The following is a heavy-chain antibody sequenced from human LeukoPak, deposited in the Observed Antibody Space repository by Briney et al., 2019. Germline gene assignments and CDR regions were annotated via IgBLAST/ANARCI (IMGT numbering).Heavy chain of an antibody. Sequence: GGSLRLPCAASGFTFSMFSLNWVRQAPGKGLEWVSSITSGGGYIYYADSVKGRFTISRDNSKNTLYLQMNSLRAEDTAVYYCVRRPEAGDYWGQGTLVTVSS. D-gene: IGHD6-13*01. V-gene: IGHV3-21*04. J-gene: IGHJ4*02. CDR3: VRRPEAGDY. CDR1: GFTFSMFS. CDR2: ITSGGGYI.